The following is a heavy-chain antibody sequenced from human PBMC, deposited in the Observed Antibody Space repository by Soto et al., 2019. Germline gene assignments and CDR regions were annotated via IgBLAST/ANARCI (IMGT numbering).Heavy chain of an antibody. CDR2: IYPGDSDT. V-gene: IGHV5-51*01. CDR1: GYTFTNYW. CDR3: AASIFYYGMDV. J-gene: IGHJ6*02. Sequence: RGESLKIPCKGSGYTFTNYWIGWVRQMPGKGLEWMGIIYPGDSDTKYNPSFQGQVTISADKSITTTYLQWSSLKASDTAIYYCAASIFYYGMDVWGQGTTVTVSS.